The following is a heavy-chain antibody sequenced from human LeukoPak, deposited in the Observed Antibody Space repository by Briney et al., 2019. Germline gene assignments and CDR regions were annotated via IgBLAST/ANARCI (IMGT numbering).Heavy chain of an antibody. J-gene: IGHJ4*02. CDR2: ISWNSGSI. CDR3: AKDLRAYDILTGSGGLGY. CDR1: GFTFDDYA. Sequence: GGSLRPSCAASGFTFDDYAMHWVRQAPGKGLEWVSGISWNSGSIGYADSVKGRFTISRDNAKNSLYLQMNSLRAEDMALYYCAKDLRAYDILTGSGGLGYWGQGTLVTVSS. D-gene: IGHD3-9*01. V-gene: IGHV3-9*03.